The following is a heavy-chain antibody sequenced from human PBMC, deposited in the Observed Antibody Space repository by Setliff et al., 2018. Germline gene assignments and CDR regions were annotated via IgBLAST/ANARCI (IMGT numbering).Heavy chain of an antibody. CDR3: ARGGYSRGPPVYYFDY. D-gene: IGHD5-12*01. CDR1: GGSFSGYY. Sequence: PSETLSLTCAVYGGSFSGYYWSWIRQPPGKGLEWIGEINHSGSTNYNPSLKSRVTISVDTPKNQFSLKLSSVTAADTAVYYCARGGYSRGPPVYYFDYWGQGTLVTVSS. CDR2: INHSGST. V-gene: IGHV4-34*01. J-gene: IGHJ4*02.